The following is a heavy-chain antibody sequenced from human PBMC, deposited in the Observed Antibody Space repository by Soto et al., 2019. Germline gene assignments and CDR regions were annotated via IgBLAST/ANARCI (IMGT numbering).Heavy chain of an antibody. CDR2: ISSSSSYI. V-gene: IGHV3-21*01. J-gene: IGHJ3*02. CDR1: GFTFSSYS. CDR3: ARALPGYSGYDSPDDAFEI. D-gene: IGHD5-12*01. Sequence: GGSLRLSCAASGFTFSSYSMNWVRQAPGKGLEWVSSISSSSSYIYYADSVKGRFTISRDNAKNLLYLQMNSLRAEDTAVYYCARALPGYSGYDSPDDAFEIWGQGTMVTVSS.